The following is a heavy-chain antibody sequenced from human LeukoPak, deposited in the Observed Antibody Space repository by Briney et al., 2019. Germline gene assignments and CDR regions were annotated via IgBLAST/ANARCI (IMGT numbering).Heavy chain of an antibody. D-gene: IGHD3-9*01. CDR2: IYYSGNT. V-gene: IGHV4-39*07. J-gene: IGHJ3*02. CDR1: GDSISSYY. Sequence: SETLSLTCTVSGDSISSYYWGWIRQPPGKGLEWIGSIYYSGNTYYNPSLKSRVTISVDTSKNQFSLKLSSVTAADTAVYYCARAPRYFDWVGAFDIWGQGTMVTVSS. CDR3: ARAPRYFDWVGAFDI.